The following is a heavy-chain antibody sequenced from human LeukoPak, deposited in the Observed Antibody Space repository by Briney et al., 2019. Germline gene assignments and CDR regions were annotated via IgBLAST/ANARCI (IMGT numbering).Heavy chain of an antibody. CDR2: LYYGGSP. CDR3: ARVNDCSGSSCFSRWFDP. D-gene: IGHD2-15*01. CDR1: GASISNSDFY. Sequence: ASETPSLTCTVSGASISNSDFYWGWIRQPPGKGLEWIGTLYYGGSPLYNASLTSRVSMSVETSKNQFSLRLSSVTAADTAVYYCARVNDCSGSSCFSRWFDPWGQGTLITVSS. V-gene: IGHV4-39*07. J-gene: IGHJ5*02.